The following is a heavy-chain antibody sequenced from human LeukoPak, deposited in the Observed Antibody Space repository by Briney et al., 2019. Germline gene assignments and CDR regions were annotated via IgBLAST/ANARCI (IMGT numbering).Heavy chain of an antibody. Sequence: SETLSLTCTVSGGFISSYYWSWIRQPPGKGLEWIGYIYYSGNTNYNPSLKSRVTISVDTSKNQFSLKLSSVTAADTAVYYCVRENYSSGWYGIIDYWGQGTLVTVSS. CDR2: IYYSGNT. CDR1: GGFISSYY. V-gene: IGHV4-59*01. D-gene: IGHD6-19*01. CDR3: VRENYSSGWYGIIDY. J-gene: IGHJ4*02.